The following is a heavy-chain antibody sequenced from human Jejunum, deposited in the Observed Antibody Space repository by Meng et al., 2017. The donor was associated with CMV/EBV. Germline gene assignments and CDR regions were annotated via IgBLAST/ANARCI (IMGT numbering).Heavy chain of an antibody. Sequence: SMPWVGQAPGKGLEWVAGISYDGSNQYYGDSVKGRFSISRDSSKNTLDLHMNSVRAEDTAVYYCARGHCTGGSCFWGYQYGLDVWGQGTTVTVSS. CDR3: ARGHCTGGSCFWGYQYGLDV. V-gene: IGHV3-30-3*01. CDR2: ISYDGSNQ. D-gene: IGHD2-15*01. J-gene: IGHJ6*02. CDR1: S.